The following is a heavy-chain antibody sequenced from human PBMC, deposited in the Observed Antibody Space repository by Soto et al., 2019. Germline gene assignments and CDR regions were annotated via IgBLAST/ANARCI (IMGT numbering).Heavy chain of an antibody. CDR3: APRRGGGDWNDGDFDF. Sequence: QITLKESGPTLVKPTEPLTLTCSFSGFSLTSRPVGVGWIRQPPGKALECLALIYWDDDKRYSPSLRIRLAITKDSSNNQVVLTLTNLDPMDTATYYCAPRRGGGDWNDGDFDFWGQGTLVTVSS. CDR2: IYWDDDK. J-gene: IGHJ4*02. D-gene: IGHD1-1*01. V-gene: IGHV2-5*02. CDR1: GFSLTSRPVG.